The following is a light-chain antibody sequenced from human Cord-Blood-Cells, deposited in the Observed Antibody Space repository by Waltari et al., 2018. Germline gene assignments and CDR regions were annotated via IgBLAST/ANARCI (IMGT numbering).Light chain of an antibody. Sequence: DIQMTQSPSTLSASVGDRVTITCRVSQSISSWLAWYQQKPGKVPKLLIDDAFSLESGVQSRFSGSGSGTEFTLTISSRQPDDFATYYCQQYNSYWTFGQGTKVEIK. J-gene: IGKJ1*01. CDR2: DAF. CDR1: QSISSW. V-gene: IGKV1-5*01. CDR3: QQYNSYWT.